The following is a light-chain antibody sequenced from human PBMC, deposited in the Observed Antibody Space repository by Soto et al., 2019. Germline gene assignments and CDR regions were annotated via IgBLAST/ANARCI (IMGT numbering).Light chain of an antibody. Sequence: QSVLTXPAXXXXXXGQSITISCTGTSSDVGGYKHVSWYQHHPGKAPKLMIYEVSNRPSGVSNRFSGSKSGYTASLTISGLQAEDEADYYCNSQRSSGTRVFGTGTKVTVL. CDR1: SSDVGGYKH. J-gene: IGLJ1*01. V-gene: IGLV2-14*01. CDR2: EVS. CDR3: NSQRSSGTRV.